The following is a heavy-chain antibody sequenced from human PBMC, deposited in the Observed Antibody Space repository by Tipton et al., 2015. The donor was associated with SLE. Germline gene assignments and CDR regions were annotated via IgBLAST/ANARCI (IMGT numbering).Heavy chain of an antibody. D-gene: IGHD2-8*02. Sequence: QSGPEVKKPGASVKVSCTASGYTFTSYGISWVRQAPGQGLEWMGWINGYNGNTNYAQKLQGRVTMTTDTSTSTTYMALRSPRSDDTAIYYCARECSGTGCLDYWGQGTLVTVSS. J-gene: IGHJ4*02. CDR3: ARECSGTGCLDY. V-gene: IGHV1-18*01. CDR2: INGYNGNT. CDR1: GYTFTSYG.